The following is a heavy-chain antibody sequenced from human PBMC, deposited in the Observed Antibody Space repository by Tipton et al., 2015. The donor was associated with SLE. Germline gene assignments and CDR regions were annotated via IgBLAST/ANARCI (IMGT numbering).Heavy chain of an antibody. CDR3: ARMEWGGPFDY. CDR2: IKQGGSQT. V-gene: IGHV3-7*01. J-gene: IGHJ4*02. CDR1: GFSFSDYW. Sequence: SLRLSCTASGFSFSDYWMTWVRQSPGKGLEWVANIKQGGSQTYYVDSVRGRFTISRDNAENSLDLQMNSLRAEDTAVYYCARMEWGGPFDYWGQGTLVTVSS. D-gene: IGHD3-10*01.